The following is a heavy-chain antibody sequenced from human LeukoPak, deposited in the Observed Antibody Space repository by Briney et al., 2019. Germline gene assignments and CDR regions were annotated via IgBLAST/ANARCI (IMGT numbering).Heavy chain of an antibody. CDR2: ISSSSSYI. Sequence: PGGSLRLSCAASGFTFSSYSMNWVRQAPGKGLEWVSSISSSSSYIYYADSVKGRFTISRDNAKNSLYLQMNSLRAEDTAVYYCARDGYCYGSSGYYYEGYFQHWGQGTLVTVSS. D-gene: IGHD3-22*01. CDR3: ARDGYCYGSSGYYYEGYFQH. V-gene: IGHV3-21*01. CDR1: GFTFSSYS. J-gene: IGHJ1*01.